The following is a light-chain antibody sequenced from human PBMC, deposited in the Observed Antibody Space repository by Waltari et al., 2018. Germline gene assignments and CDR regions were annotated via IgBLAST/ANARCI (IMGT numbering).Light chain of an antibody. Sequence: EIVLTQSPATLSLSPGESATLSCRASQSVDNTYLAWYQKKPGQAPRLLIFAASSRATGIPDRFSGGGSGTDFTLTISRLEPEDFAVYYCHHYGGSLPNTFGQGTKLEIK. V-gene: IGKV3-20*01. J-gene: IGKJ2*01. CDR1: QSVDNTY. CDR2: AAS. CDR3: HHYGGSLPNT.